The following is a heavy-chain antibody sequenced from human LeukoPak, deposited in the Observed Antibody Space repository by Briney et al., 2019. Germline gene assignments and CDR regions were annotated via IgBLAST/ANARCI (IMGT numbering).Heavy chain of an antibody. CDR3: ARDYDSSGYYPFY. Sequence: PSETLSLTCAVSGGSFSDYYWSWIRQSPGRGLEWIGEIKKSGSTYSNPSLKSRVIISLDTSKTQFSLNLSSVAAADTAVYYCARDYDSSGYYPFYWGQGTPVTVSS. CDR2: IKKSGST. V-gene: IGHV4-34*01. J-gene: IGHJ4*02. D-gene: IGHD3-22*01. CDR1: GGSFSDYY.